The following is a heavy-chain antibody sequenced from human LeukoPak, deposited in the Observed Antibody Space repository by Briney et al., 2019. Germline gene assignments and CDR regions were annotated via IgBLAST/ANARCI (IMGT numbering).Heavy chain of an antibody. Sequence: PSETLSRTCTVSGGSISSYYWSWIRQPPGKGLEWSGYIYYSGSTNYNPSLKSRVTISVDTSKNQFSLKLSSVTAADTAVYYCAREVGYYDSSGYYMDVWGKGTAVTVSS. J-gene: IGHJ6*03. D-gene: IGHD3-22*01. V-gene: IGHV4-59*01. CDR3: AREVGYYDSSGYYMDV. CDR1: GGSISSYY. CDR2: IYYSGST.